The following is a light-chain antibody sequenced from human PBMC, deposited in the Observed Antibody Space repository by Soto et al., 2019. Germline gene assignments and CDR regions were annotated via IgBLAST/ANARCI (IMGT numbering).Light chain of an antibody. V-gene: IGKV3-20*01. CDR2: GAS. J-gene: IGKJ2*01. CDR3: QQYTNGPPYT. Sequence: EIALTQSPGTLSLSPGERATLSCRASQSVSSSYLAWYRQKPGQAPRLLIFGASSRATGIPDRFSGSGSGTDFTLTISRLEPEDFAVYYCQQYTNGPPYTFGQGTKVDIK. CDR1: QSVSSSY.